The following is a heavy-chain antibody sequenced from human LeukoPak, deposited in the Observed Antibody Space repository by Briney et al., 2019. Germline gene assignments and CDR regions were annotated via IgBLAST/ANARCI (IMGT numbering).Heavy chain of an antibody. D-gene: IGHD1-26*01. Sequence: GGSLRLSCAASGFTFSNYWMNWVRQAPGKGLEWVSSISTSSSYIYYVDSVKGRFTISRDNAKSSLYLQMNSLRAEDTAVYYCVRGDTGAWNWGQGTLVTVSS. CDR2: ISTSSSYI. CDR1: GFTFSNYW. CDR3: VRGDTGAWN. V-gene: IGHV3-21*01. J-gene: IGHJ4*02.